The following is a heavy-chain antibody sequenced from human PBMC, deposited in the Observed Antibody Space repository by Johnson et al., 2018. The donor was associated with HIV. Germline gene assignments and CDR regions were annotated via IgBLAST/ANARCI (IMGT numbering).Heavy chain of an antibody. CDR1: GFTFDDYA. D-gene: IGHD3-10*01. CDR3: AKDSDTFYFGSGDGFDI. Sequence: VQLVESGGGVVQPGRSLRLSCAASGFTFDDYAMHWVRQAPGKGLEWVSLISWDGGSTYYADSMKGRFTISRDNSKNSLYLQMNSLRPEDTALYYCAKDSDTFYFGSGDGFDIWGRGTMVTVSS. J-gene: IGHJ3*02. CDR2: ISWDGGST. V-gene: IGHV3-43D*03.